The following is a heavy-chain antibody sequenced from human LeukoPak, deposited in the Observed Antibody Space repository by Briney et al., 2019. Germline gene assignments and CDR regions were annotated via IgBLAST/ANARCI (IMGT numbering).Heavy chain of an antibody. J-gene: IGHJ5*02. Sequence: GASVKASCKASGGTFNNYTISWVRQAPGQGLEWLGGIIPIFGTANYAQKFQGRVTITADKSMSTVYMDLSSLRSGDTAVYYCARTVCGGDCYSSRGWFDPWGRGTLATVSS. CDR2: IIPIFGTA. CDR1: GGTFNNYT. V-gene: IGHV1-69*06. D-gene: IGHD2-21*02. CDR3: ARTVCGGDCYSSRGWFDP.